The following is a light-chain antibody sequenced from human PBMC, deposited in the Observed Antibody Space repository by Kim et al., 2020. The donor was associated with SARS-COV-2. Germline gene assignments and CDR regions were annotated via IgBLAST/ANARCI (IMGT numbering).Light chain of an antibody. CDR2: GTY. Sequence: VMTQSPATLSVSPGERVTVSCRASQTISGNLAWYQHKPGQAPRLLMYGTYTRAAGVPDRFSGSGYGTEFTLTISSLQSEDFALYYCQQYFDWPQTFGQGTKLEI. CDR3: QQYFDWPQT. CDR1: QTISGN. J-gene: IGKJ2*01. V-gene: IGKV3-15*01.